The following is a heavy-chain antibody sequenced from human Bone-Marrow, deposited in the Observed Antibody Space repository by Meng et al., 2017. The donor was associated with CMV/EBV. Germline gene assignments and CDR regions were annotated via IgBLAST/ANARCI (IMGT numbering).Heavy chain of an antibody. D-gene: IGHD6-6*01. CDR3: ARRLEQLLDGLGPFDY. J-gene: IGHJ4*02. CDR1: GSLSSSSFY. V-gene: IGHV4-39*01. CDR2: IYYSGRT. Sequence: GSLSSSSFYLGWIRQPPGKGLEWIGSIYYSGRTYYNPSLTSRVTISVDTSKNQFSLKLSSVTAADTAVYYCARRLEQLLDGLGPFDYWGQGTLVTVSS.